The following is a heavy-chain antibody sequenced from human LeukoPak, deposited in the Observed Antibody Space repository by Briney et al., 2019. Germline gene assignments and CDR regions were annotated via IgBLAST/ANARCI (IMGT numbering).Heavy chain of an antibody. Sequence: PSETPSLTCSVSGGAISSYYWSWVRQPPGKGLEWIGYMFYSGSTNSNPSLKSRLTISVDTSKNQFSLKLSSVTAADTAVYYCARGGLMVHAHDAFDIWGQGTMVTVSS. CDR1: GGAISSYY. CDR2: MFYSGST. CDR3: ARGGLMVHAHDAFDI. J-gene: IGHJ3*02. D-gene: IGHD2-8*01. V-gene: IGHV4-59*08.